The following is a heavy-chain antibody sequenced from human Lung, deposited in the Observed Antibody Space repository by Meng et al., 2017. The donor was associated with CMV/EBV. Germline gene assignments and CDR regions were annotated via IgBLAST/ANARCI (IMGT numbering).Heavy chain of an antibody. CDR2: ISGSVGNT. J-gene: IGHJ5*02. V-gene: IGHV3-23*01. CDR3: AREEAVVGYYTNCFDA. Sequence: ESLKISXAASGFPFRSYAMSWVRQAPGKGLEWVSSISGSVGNTYYADSVKGRFAISRDNSGDTLYMQMSSLRAEDTAVYYCAREEAVVGYYTNCFDAWGQGALVTGSS. D-gene: IGHD2-2*03. CDR1: GFPFRSYA.